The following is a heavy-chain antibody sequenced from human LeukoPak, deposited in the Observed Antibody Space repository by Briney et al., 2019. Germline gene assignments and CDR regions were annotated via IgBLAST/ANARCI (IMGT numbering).Heavy chain of an antibody. CDR2: IYYSGST. CDR1: DGAISSYE. V-gene: IGHV4-59*08. J-gene: IGHJ3*02. D-gene: IGHD3-10*01. Sequence: SETLSLTCTVYDGAISSYEWSWIRQPPGKGLEWIGYIYYSGSTNYNPSLKSRVTISVDTSKNQLSLKLSSVTAADTAVYYCARPNDSGSYYRAFDIWGQGTRVTVSS. CDR3: ARPNDSGSYYRAFDI.